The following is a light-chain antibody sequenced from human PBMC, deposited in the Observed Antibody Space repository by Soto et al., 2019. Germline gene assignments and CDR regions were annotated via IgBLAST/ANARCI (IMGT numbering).Light chain of an antibody. CDR3: QQYNDWPPT. J-gene: IGKJ1*01. Sequence: DIVMTQSPATLSVSPGEGATLSCRASQSVGSNLAWYQQKPGQAPRLLIQRAYTRATGIPARFSGSGSGTEFTFTISSLQSEDFAVYYCQQYNDWPPTFGQGTKVDIK. CDR1: QSVGSN. V-gene: IGKV3-15*01. CDR2: RAY.